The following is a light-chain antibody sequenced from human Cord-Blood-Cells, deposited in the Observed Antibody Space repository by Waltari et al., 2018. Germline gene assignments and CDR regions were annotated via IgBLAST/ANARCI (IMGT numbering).Light chain of an antibody. V-gene: IGKV3-20*01. CDR3: QQYGSSPLT. Sequence: EIVLTQSPGTLSLSPGERATLSCRASQSVSSSYLAWYQQKPGQAPRLLIYGASSRATCIPDRFRGSGSGTDFTLTISRLEPEDCAVYYCQQYGSSPLTFGGGTKVEIK. CDR2: GAS. J-gene: IGKJ4*01. CDR1: QSVSSSY.